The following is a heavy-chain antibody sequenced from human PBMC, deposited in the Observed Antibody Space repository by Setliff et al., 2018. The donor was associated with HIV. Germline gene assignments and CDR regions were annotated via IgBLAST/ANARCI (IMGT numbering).Heavy chain of an antibody. V-gene: IGHV4-4*07. J-gene: IGHJ4*02. Sequence: PSETLSLTCNVSGASTNAYFLSWVRHPAGKGLEWIGHIYTSGITNHNPSLKSRVTMSLDTSKEQFSLRLRSVTAADTAIYYCAREPSPSQWQPLYFDDWGRGILVTVSS. CDR2: IYTSGIT. CDR1: GASTNAYF. D-gene: IGHD6-19*01. CDR3: AREPSPSQWQPLYFDD.